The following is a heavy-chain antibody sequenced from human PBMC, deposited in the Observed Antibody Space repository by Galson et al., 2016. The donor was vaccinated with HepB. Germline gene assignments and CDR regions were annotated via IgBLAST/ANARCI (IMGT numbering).Heavy chain of an antibody. Sequence: SVKVSCNASGYTSINYGIPCMRQAPGQALEWMGWISTYHGNTNYAQKYQGRVTMTRDTSTGTVYIELRGLRSDDTAVYYCARAGGAGDLYFDYWGQGTLVTVSS. CDR2: ISTYHGNT. CDR3: ARAGGAGDLYFDY. V-gene: IGHV1-18*01. J-gene: IGHJ4*02. CDR1: GYTSINYG. D-gene: IGHD7-27*01.